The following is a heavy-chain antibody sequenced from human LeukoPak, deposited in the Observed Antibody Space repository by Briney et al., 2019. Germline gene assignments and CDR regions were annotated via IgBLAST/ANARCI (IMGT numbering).Heavy chain of an antibody. CDR1: GYSFTSYW. V-gene: IGHV5-51*01. J-gene: IGHJ4*02. D-gene: IGHD3-9*01. Sequence: GESLKISCKGSGYSFTSYWIGWVRQMPGKGLEWMGIIYPGDSDTRYSPSLQGQVTISADKSISTAYLQWSSLKASDTAMYYCARQGIYDILTGYSDYWGQGTLVTVSS. CDR2: IYPGDSDT. CDR3: ARQGIYDILTGYSDY.